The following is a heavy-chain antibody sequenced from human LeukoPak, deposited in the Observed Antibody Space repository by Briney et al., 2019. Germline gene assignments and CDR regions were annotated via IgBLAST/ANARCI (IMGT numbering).Heavy chain of an antibody. CDR2: IYYSGST. V-gene: IGHV4-59*01. J-gene: IGHJ4*02. CDR1: GGSISSCY. D-gene: IGHD2-2*01. CDR3: ARGSVVVPAALYYFDY. Sequence: SETLSLTCTVSGGSISSCYWSWIRQPPGKGLEWIGYIYYSGSTNYNPSLKSRVTISVDTSKNQFSLKLSSVTAADTAVYYCARGSVVVPAALYYFDYWGQGTLVTVSS.